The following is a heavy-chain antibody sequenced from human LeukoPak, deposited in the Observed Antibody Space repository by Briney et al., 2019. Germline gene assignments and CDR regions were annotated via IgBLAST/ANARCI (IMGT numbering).Heavy chain of an antibody. Sequence: PVTVSCKASGGTFSSYAISWVRQAPGPGLEWMGGISPIFGTGNYEKQFLSRGTITAEETTSTAYMVLISPISDDQTVDCFARVPNCYDSIGPPFDYWGQGTLVTVSS. V-gene: IGHV1-69*13. J-gene: IGHJ4*02. CDR1: GGTFSSYA. CDR3: ARVPNCYDSIGPPFDY. CDR2: ISPIFGTG. D-gene: IGHD3-22*01.